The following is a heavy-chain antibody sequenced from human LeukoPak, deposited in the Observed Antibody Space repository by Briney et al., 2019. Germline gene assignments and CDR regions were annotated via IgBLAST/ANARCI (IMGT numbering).Heavy chain of an antibody. J-gene: IGHJ4*02. V-gene: IGHV4-39*07. CDR3: ARGGDAMGNGASFLDN. Sequence: SETLSLTCTVSRGSISSSRYYWGWIRQPPGRGLEWIGSIYYSGSTYYNPSLKSRVTISVDTSKNQFSLKLRSVTAADTAVYYCARGGDAMGNGASFLDNWGQGTLVTVSS. CDR1: RGSISSSRYY. D-gene: IGHD3-16*01. CDR2: IYYSGST.